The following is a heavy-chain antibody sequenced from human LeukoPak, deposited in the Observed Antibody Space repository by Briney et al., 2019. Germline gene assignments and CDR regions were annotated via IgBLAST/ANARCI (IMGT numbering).Heavy chain of an antibody. J-gene: IGHJ4*02. CDR2: INPRGDST. CDR3: ARGPDVTRFDY. CDR1: GYTFTSYY. D-gene: IGHD3-10*02. V-gene: IGHV1-46*01. Sequence: GASVKVSCKASGYTFTSYYMHWVRQAPGQGFEWMGIINPRGDSTSYAQKFQGRVIMTRDMSTSTVYMELSSLRSEDTAVYYCARGPDVTRFDYWGQGTLVTVSS.